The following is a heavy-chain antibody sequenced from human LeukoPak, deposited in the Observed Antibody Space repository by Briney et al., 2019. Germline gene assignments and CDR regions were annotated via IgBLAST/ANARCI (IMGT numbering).Heavy chain of an antibody. CDR2: IYSGGST. Sequence: GGSLRLSCAASGFTVSSNYMSWVRQAPGKGLEWVSVIYSGGSTYYADSVKGRFTISRDNAKNSLYLQMNSLRAEDTAVYYCARPAYYDSSGYYRHWGQGTLVTVSS. CDR3: ARPAYYDSSGYYRH. J-gene: IGHJ4*02. V-gene: IGHV3-53*01. CDR1: GFTVSSNY. D-gene: IGHD3-22*01.